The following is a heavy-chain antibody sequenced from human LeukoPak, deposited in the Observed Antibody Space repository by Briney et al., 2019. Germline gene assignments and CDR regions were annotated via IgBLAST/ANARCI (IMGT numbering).Heavy chain of an antibody. D-gene: IGHD5-18*01. CDR2: IYYSGST. CDR1: GGSISTYY. Sequence: SETLSLTCTVSGGSISTYYWSWIRQPPXXXXXWIGYIYYSGSTNYNTSLKSRVTISVDTSKNQFSLKLSSVTAADTAVYYCARSLEVGSYSFGHWGQGTLVTVSS. V-gene: IGHV4-59*13. J-gene: IGHJ4*02. CDR3: ARSLEVGSYSFGH.